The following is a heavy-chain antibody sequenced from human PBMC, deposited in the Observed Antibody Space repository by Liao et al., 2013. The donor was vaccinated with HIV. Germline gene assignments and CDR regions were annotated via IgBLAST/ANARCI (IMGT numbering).Heavy chain of an antibody. Sequence: RLRESGPGLVRPSQTLSLSCSVSGYSINDGDYYWSWIRQPPGKGLQWIGYIYYSGSTHYSPFLMSRLTISVDTSKNQFSLRLTSVTAADTAVYYCARADSSTWGPSFDYWGQGVLVTVSS. D-gene: IGHD6-13*01. V-gene: IGHV4-61*08. CDR3: ARADSSTWGPSFDY. J-gene: IGHJ4*02. CDR2: IYYSGST. CDR1: GYSINDGDYY.